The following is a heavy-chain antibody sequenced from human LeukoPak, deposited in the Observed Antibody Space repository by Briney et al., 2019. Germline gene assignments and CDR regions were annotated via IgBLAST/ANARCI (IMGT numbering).Heavy chain of an antibody. CDR1: GFTFSTYV. CDR3: ASFGHCSSTSCSYYYIDV. V-gene: IGHV3-21*01. Sequence: GGSLRLSCAASGFTFSTYVMSWVRQTPGKGLEWVSSISSSSSYIYYADSVKGRFTISRDNAKNSLYLQMNSLRAEDTAVYYCASFGHCSSTSCSYYYIDVWGKGTTVTISS. CDR2: ISSSSSYI. D-gene: IGHD2-2*01. J-gene: IGHJ6*03.